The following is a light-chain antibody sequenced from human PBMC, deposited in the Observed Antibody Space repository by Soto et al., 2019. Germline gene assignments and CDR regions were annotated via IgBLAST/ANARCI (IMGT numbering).Light chain of an antibody. J-gene: IGKJ2*01. Sequence: DIKMTQSPSSLSASVGDRVTVTFPSRHIFDTSLNLYQHKQGKAPQLLIYAASSVHSGVPARLSGSGYATFFTLTIHNLNSDDFGTNFCQHANSVPPTVGPGTKV. CDR2: AAS. CDR3: QHANSVPPT. V-gene: IGKV1-39*01. CDR1: HIFDTS.